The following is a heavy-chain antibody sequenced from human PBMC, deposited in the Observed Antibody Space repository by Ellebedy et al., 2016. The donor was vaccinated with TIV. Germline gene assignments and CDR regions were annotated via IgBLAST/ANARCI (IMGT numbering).Heavy chain of an antibody. CDR1: GYGFTNYW. CDR3: TRRTSSGYDY. Sequence: GESLKISCKGSGYGFTNYWISWVRQMPGKGLEWMGKIDPTDSYTNYSPSFQGHVTISADKSISTAYLQWSGLKASDTAMYYCTRRTSSGYDYWGQGTLVTVSS. CDR2: IDPTDSYT. D-gene: IGHD6-19*01. V-gene: IGHV5-10-1*01. J-gene: IGHJ4*02.